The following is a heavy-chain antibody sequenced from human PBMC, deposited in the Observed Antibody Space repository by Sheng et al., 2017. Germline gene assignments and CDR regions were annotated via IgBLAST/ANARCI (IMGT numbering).Heavy chain of an antibody. CDR2: SIIVDTP. V-gene: IGHV4-39*01. Sequence: QLQLQASGPGLLRPSETLSLTCTVSGGCINSNTYYGAGSASPQGRGWSGLGVSIIVDTPTFSASLKSRVTMSVDTSKNQFSLKLTSVTAADTAMYYCVTSGTMWNAGGTYWGQGTLVTVSS. CDR3: VTSGTMWNAGGTY. D-gene: IGHD1-1*01. CDR1: GGCINSNTYY. J-gene: IGHJ4*02.